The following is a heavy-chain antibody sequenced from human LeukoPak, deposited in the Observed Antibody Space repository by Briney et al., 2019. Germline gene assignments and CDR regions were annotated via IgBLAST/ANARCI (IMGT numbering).Heavy chain of an antibody. CDR1: GFTFSSYA. V-gene: IGHV4-34*01. Sequence: LRLSCAASGFTFSSYAMHWVRQAPGKGLEWIGEINHSGSTNYNPSLKSRVTISVDTSKNQFSLKLSSVTAADTAVYYCARGPMTTVTTTIDYWGQGTLVTVSS. CDR3: ARGPMTTVTTTIDY. D-gene: IGHD4-17*01. CDR2: INHSGST. J-gene: IGHJ4*02.